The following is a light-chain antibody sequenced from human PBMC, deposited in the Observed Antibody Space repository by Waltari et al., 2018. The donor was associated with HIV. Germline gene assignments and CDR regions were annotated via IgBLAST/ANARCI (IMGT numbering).Light chain of an antibody. V-gene: IGKV3-20*01. J-gene: IGKJ4*01. CDR3: QQYGSSPGVT. Sequence: IVLQQSPGTLSLSPGERATVSCRASQSVSSSYLAWYQQKPGQAPRLLIYGASSRATGIPDRFSGSGSGTDFTLTISRLEPEDFAVYYCQQYGSSPGVTFGEGTKVEIK. CDR2: GAS. CDR1: QSVSSSY.